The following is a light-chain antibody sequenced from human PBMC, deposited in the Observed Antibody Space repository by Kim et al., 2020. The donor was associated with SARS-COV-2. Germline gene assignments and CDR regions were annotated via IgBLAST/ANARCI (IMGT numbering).Light chain of an antibody. J-gene: IGLJ2*01. V-gene: IGLV3-1*01. CDR3: QTWDSITVV. Sequence: SYELTQPPSVSVSPGQTASITCSGDKLGEKYACWYQQKPGQSPVLVIYQDTKRPSGIPERFSGSNSGNTTTLTISGTQAMDEADYYCQTWDSITVVFGGG. CDR2: QDT. CDR1: KLGEKY.